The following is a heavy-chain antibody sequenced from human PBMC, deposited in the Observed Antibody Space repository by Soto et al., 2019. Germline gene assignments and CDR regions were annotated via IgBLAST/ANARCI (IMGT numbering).Heavy chain of an antibody. CDR3: ANDDYGGNRGWFDP. Sequence: EVQLLESGGGLVQPGGSLRLSCAASRFTFSSYAMSWVRQAPGKGLEWVSAISGSGGSTYYADSVKGRFTISRDNSKNTLYLQMNSLRAEDTAVYYCANDDYGGNRGWFDPWGQGTLVTVSS. CDR2: ISGSGGST. V-gene: IGHV3-23*01. D-gene: IGHD4-17*01. CDR1: RFTFSSYA. J-gene: IGHJ5*02.